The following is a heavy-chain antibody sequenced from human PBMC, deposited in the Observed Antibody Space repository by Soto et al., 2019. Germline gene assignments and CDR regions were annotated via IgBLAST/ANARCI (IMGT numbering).Heavy chain of an antibody. Sequence: QITLKESGHSLVKPTQTLTLTCTFSGFSLSTSGVGVGWIRQPPGKALEWLVIIYWDDDKRYSPSLRSRLTITKDTSRNQVALTMTNVDPVDTATYFCAHRRIGVSQWNYGDFHYWGQGTLVTVSS. J-gene: IGHJ4*02. CDR3: AHRRIGVSQWNYGDFHY. CDR1: GFSLSTSGVG. D-gene: IGHD1-7*01. V-gene: IGHV2-5*02. CDR2: IYWDDDK.